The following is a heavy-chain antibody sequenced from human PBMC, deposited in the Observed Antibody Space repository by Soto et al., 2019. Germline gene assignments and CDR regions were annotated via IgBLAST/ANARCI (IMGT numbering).Heavy chain of an antibody. D-gene: IGHD3-10*01. CDR2: ISAYNGNT. J-gene: IGHJ4*02. CDR3: ARGDRAPPVPCFDY. Sequence: QVHLVQSGAEVEKPGASVKVSCKASGYTFTNYGISWVRQAPGQGLEWMGWISAYNGNTNYAHKFQGRVTMTTDTSTSTAYMELRSLRSDDTAVYYCARGDRAPPVPCFDYWGQGTLVTVSS. V-gene: IGHV1-18*01. CDR1: GYTFTNYG.